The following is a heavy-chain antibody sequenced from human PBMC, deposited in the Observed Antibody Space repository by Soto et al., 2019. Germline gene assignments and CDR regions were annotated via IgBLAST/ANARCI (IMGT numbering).Heavy chain of an antibody. CDR1: GDSVSSGRYF. CDR2: VHFSGTT. V-gene: IGHV4-61*01. Sequence: QVQLQEAGPGLVKPSDTLSLTCIVSGDSVSSGRYFWTWIRQPPGKGPEWIGYVHFSGTTNYHPSIGSRVTISVDTPKNELTLTLTSVNVADTAIYYCARGLGHWFGDPRVWLDPWGQGTLVTVSS. CDR3: ARGLGHWFGDPRVWLDP. J-gene: IGHJ5*02. D-gene: IGHD3-10*01.